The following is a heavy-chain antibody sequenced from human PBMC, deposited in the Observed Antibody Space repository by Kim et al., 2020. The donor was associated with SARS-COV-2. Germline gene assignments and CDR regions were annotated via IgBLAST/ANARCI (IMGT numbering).Heavy chain of an antibody. D-gene: IGHD3-3*01. CDR3: ARDLAIFGVVIPFDY. CDR2: ISSSSSYI. CDR1: GFTFSSYS. J-gene: IGHJ4*02. V-gene: IGHV3-21*01. Sequence: GGSLRLSCAASGFTFSSYSMNWVRQAPGKGLEWVSSISSSSSYIYYADSVKGRFTISRDNAKNSLYLQMNSLRAEDTAVYYCARDLAIFGVVIPFDYWGQGTLVTVSS.